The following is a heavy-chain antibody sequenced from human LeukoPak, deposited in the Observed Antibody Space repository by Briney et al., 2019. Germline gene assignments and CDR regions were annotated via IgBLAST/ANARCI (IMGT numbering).Heavy chain of an antibody. Sequence: SSETLSLTCTVSGASISNYYWSWIRQPPGKGLEWIGYIHFGGSTDYNPSLKSRVTISVDTSKNQFSLKLSSVTAADTAVYYCARDGYNYPLGYWGQGTLVTVSS. J-gene: IGHJ4*02. CDR3: ARDGYNYPLGY. V-gene: IGHV4-59*01. CDR1: GASISNYY. CDR2: IHFGGST. D-gene: IGHD5-24*01.